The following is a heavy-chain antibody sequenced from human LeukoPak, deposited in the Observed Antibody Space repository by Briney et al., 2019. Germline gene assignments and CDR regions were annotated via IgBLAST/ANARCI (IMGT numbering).Heavy chain of an antibody. CDR2: IYTSGST. CDR3: ARVEDTAMAYYFDY. J-gene: IGHJ4*02. CDR1: GGSMSSGSYY. V-gene: IGHV4-61*02. D-gene: IGHD5-18*01. Sequence: SETLSLTCTVSGGSMSSGSYYWSWIRQPAGKVLEWIERIYTSGSTNYNPSLKSRVTISVDTSKNQFSLRLSSVTAADTAVYYCARVEDTAMAYYFDYWGQGTLVTVSS.